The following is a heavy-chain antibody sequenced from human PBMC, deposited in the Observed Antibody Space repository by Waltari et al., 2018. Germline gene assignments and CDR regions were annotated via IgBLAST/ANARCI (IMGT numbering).Heavy chain of an antibody. Sequence: QVQLVQSGAEVKKPGASVKVSCKASGYTFTGYYLHWVRQAPGQGLEWRGRINPNSGGTNYAQKVQGRVTMTRDTSISTAYMELSRLRSDDTAVYYCARGGGSYSPWGFDAFDIWGQGTMVTVSS. V-gene: IGHV1-2*06. J-gene: IGHJ3*02. CDR3: ARGGGSYSPWGFDAFDI. CDR1: GYTFTGYY. CDR2: INPNSGGT. D-gene: IGHD1-26*01.